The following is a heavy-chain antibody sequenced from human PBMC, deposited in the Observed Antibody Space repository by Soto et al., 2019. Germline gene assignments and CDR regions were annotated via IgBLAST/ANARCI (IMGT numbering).Heavy chain of an antibody. CDR2: INPNSGGA. CDR3: AREAEKYSYYGMDV. CDR1: GYTFTGHY. V-gene: IGHV1-2*02. J-gene: IGHJ6*02. Sequence: ASVKVSCKAAGYTFTGHYIHWVRQAPGRGLEWMGRINPNSGGANYAQKFQGRVTLTRDTSISTASMEVSRLRSDEKAVYFCAREAEKYSYYGMDVWGQGTTVTVSS.